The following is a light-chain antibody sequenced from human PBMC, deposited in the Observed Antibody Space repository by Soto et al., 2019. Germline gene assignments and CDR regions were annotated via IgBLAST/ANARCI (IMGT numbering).Light chain of an antibody. V-gene: IGKV1-39*01. CDR1: QTLNNY. Sequence: DIQMTQSPSSVSASVGDRITITCRASQTLNNYLTWFQQKPGKAPKVLIYAASTLQSGVPSRFSGSGSGTDFTLTISSLQAEDAAVYSCQQYFRTPITFGGGTKVDIK. CDR3: QQYFRTPIT. CDR2: AAS. J-gene: IGKJ4*01.